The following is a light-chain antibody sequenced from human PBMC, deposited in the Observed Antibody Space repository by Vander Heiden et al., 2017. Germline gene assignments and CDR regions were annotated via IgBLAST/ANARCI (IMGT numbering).Light chain of an antibody. CDR3: QQYNSWS. J-gene: IGKJ1*01. CDR2: KAS. V-gene: IGKV1-5*03. Sequence: DIQMTQSPSTLSASVGDRVTITCRASQSISNWLAWYQQKPGKAPTLLIYKASSLESGVPSRFSGSGSGTEFTLTISSLQPDDFATYYCQQYNSWSFGQGTTVEI. CDR1: QSISNW.